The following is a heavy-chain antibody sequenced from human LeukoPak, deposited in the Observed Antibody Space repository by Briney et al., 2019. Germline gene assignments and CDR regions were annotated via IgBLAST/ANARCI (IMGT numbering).Heavy chain of an antibody. CDR3: ARDEVLPHTMIVVEGCFDI. CDR2: INPNSGGT. V-gene: IGHV1-2*02. D-gene: IGHD3-22*01. CDR1: GYTFINYG. J-gene: IGHJ3*02. Sequence: ASVKVSCKASGYTFINYGIGWVRQAPGQGLEWMGWINPNSGGTNYAQKFQGRVTMTRDTSISTAYMELSRLRSDDTAVYYCARDEVLPHTMIVVEGCFDIWGQGTMVTVSS.